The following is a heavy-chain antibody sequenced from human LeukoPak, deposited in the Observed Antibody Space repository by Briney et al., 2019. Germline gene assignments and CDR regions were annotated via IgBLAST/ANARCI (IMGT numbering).Heavy chain of an antibody. D-gene: IGHD2-2*01. CDR3: ARYCSSTSCYPVDRNMDV. V-gene: IGHV3-7*01. CDR1: GFNFSSYW. CDR2: IKQDGSEK. Sequence: GGSLRLSCAASGFNFSSYWMSWVRQAPGKGLEWVANIKQDGSEKYYVDSVKGRFTISRDNAKNSLYLQMNSLRAEDTAVYYCARYCSSTSCYPVDRNMDVWGIGTTVTVSS. J-gene: IGHJ6*04.